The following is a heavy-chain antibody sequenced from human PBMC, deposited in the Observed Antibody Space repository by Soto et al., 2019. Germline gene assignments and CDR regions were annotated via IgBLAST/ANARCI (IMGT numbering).Heavy chain of an antibody. V-gene: IGHV4-34*01. CDR3: ARSSVRGWSY. J-gene: IGHJ4*02. CDR2: ITHSGST. CDR1: GGSFSGYY. Sequence: SETLSLSCAVYGGSFSGYYWTWIRQPPGKGLEWIGEITHSGSTNYNPSLKSRVTISVDTSKNQFSLNLNSVTAADTAVYYCARSSVRGWSYWGQGTLVTVSS. D-gene: IGHD3-10*02.